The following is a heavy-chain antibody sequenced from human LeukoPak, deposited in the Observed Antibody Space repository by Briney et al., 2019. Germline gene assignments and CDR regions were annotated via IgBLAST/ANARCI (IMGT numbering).Heavy chain of an antibody. CDR3: ARGRLGTAMALDY. D-gene: IGHD5-18*01. V-gene: IGHV1-2*02. Sequence: ASVKVSCKASGYTFTGYYMHWVRQAPGQGLEWMGWINPNSGGTNYAQKFQGRVTMTRDTSISTAYMELSRLRSDDTAVYYCARGRLGTAMALDYWGQGTLVTVSS. CDR2: INPNSGGT. CDR1: GYTFTGYY. J-gene: IGHJ4*02.